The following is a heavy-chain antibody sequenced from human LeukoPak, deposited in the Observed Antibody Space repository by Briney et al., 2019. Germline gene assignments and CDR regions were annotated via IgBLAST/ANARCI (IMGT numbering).Heavy chain of an antibody. CDR3: AKDGSSYGDYQIDYGMDV. D-gene: IGHD4-17*01. Sequence: GGSLRLSCAASGFTFDDYAMHWVRQAPGKGLEWVSGVNWNSASIGYADSVKGRFTISRDNAKNSLYLQMNGLRAEDTALYYCAKDGSSYGDYQIDYGMDVWGQGTTVTVSS. V-gene: IGHV3-9*01. J-gene: IGHJ6*02. CDR1: GFTFDDYA. CDR2: VNWNSASI.